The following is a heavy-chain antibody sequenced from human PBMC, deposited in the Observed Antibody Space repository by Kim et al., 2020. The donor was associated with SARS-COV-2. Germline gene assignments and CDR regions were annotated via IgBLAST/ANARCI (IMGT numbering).Heavy chain of an antibody. D-gene: IGHD3-22*01. CDR3: AKDSEYYYDSSGQFDY. V-gene: IGHV3-30*02. Sequence: SVKGRFTISRDNSKNTLYLQMNSLRAEDTAVYYCAKDSEYYYDSSGQFDYWGQGTLVTVSS. J-gene: IGHJ4*02.